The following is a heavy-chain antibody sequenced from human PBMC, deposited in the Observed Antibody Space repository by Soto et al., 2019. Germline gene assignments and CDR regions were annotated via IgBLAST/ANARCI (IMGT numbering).Heavy chain of an antibody. J-gene: IGHJ4*02. CDR2: IIPILGKP. D-gene: IGHD3-16*01. Sequence: QVQLVQSGAEVKKPGSSVKVSCKTSGGTFSSYTVNWVRQAPGQGPEWMERIIPILGKPNYAQKFQGRVTITADTSTSTAYMEVTSLRSEDTAVYYCATDVDLPYEFWGQGTLVTVS. CDR3: ATDVDLPYEF. V-gene: IGHV1-69*02. CDR1: GGTFSSYT.